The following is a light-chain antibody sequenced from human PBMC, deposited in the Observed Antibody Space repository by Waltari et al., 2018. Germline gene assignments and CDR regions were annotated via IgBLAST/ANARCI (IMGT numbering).Light chain of an antibody. V-gene: IGLV2-23*02. CDR3: CSYAGLVV. CDR2: EVS. Sequence: QSALTQPASVSGSPGQSITISCTGTSSDVGSYNLVSWYQQHPGKAPKLMIYEVSKRPSGVSNRFSGCKSGNTASLTISGLQAEDEADYYCCSYAGLVVFGGGTKLTVL. J-gene: IGLJ2*01. CDR1: SSDVGSYNL.